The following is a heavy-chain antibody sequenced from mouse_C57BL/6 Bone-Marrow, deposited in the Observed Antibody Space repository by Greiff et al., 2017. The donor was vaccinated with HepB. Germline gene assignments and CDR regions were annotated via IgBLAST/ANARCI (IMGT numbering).Heavy chain of an antibody. CDR2: IDPENGDT. CDR3: TTPYYYGSDY. D-gene: IGHD1-1*01. J-gene: IGHJ2*01. CDR1: GFNIKDDY. Sequence: VQLQQSGAELVRPGASVKLSCTASGFNIKDDYMHWVKPRPEPGLEWIGWIDPENGDTEYASKFQGKATITADTSSNTAYLQLSSLTSEDTAVYYCTTPYYYGSDYWGQGTTLTVSS. V-gene: IGHV14-4*01.